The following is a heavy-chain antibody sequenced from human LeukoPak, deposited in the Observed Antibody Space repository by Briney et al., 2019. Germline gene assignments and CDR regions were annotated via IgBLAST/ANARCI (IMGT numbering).Heavy chain of an antibody. D-gene: IGHD3-22*01. V-gene: IGHV1-2*02. Sequence: GASVKVSCKASGYTFTGYYMHWVRQAPGQGLEWMGWINPNSGGTNYAQKFQGRVTMTRDTSISTAYMELSRLRSDDTAVYYCARDPAMSWLLYFDYWGQGTLVTVSS. CDR2: INPNSGGT. CDR1: GYTFTGYY. CDR3: ARDPAMSWLLYFDY. J-gene: IGHJ4*02.